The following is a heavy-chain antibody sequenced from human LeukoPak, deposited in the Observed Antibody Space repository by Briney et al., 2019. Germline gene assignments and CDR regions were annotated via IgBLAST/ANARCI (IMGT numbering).Heavy chain of an antibody. D-gene: IGHD3-3*01. J-gene: IGHJ3*02. CDR3: ARRFWYAFDI. CDR2: ISSSSSYT. Sequence: TGGSLRLSCAASGFTFSDYYMSWIRQAPGKGLEWVSYISSSSSYTNYADSVKGRFTVSRDNAKNSLYLQMTSLRAEDTAVYYCARRFWYAFDIWGQGTMVTVSS. CDR1: GFTFSDYY. V-gene: IGHV3-11*03.